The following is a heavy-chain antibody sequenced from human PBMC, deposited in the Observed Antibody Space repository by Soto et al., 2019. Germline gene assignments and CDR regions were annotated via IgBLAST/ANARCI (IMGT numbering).Heavy chain of an antibody. V-gene: IGHV5-51*01. CDR2: IYPGDSDT. Sequence: PAESLKISFKGSGYSLTSYWIGWVRQMPGKGLEWMGIIYPGDSDTTYSPSFQGQVTISADKSISTAYLQWSSLKASDTAMYYCARHTSSGWYYFDYWGQGTLVTVSS. CDR1: GYSLTSYW. D-gene: IGHD6-19*01. J-gene: IGHJ4*02. CDR3: ARHTSSGWYYFDY.